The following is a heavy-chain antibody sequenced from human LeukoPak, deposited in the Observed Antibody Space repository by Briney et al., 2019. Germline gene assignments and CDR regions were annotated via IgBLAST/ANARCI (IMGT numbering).Heavy chain of an antibody. CDR3: ARHIYESSNYYFYYLDY. CDR1: GDSISSAPYY. D-gene: IGHD3-22*01. CDR2: VSYRGST. J-gene: IGHJ4*02. Sequence: SVTLSFTCTGSGDSISSAPYYWDWIRQPPGKILEYIGSVSYRGSTYYNPSLRSRTTITVDTSKNQFSLRLTSVAATDTAVYYCARHIYESSNYYFYYLDYWGQGVLVTVSS. V-gene: IGHV4-39*01.